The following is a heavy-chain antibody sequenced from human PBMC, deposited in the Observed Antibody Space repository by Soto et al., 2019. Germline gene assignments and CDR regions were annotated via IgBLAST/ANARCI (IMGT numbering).Heavy chain of an antibody. Sequence: GGSLRLSCAASGFTFSYYWMSWVRQAPGKGLEWVANIKQDGSETYYVDSVEGRFTISRDNAKNSLYLQMNSLRAEDTAVYYCERTSRDYWGQGTLVTVSS. CDR3: ERTSRDY. J-gene: IGHJ4*02. CDR1: GFTFSYYW. CDR2: IKQDGSET. D-gene: IGHD2-2*01. V-gene: IGHV3-7*01.